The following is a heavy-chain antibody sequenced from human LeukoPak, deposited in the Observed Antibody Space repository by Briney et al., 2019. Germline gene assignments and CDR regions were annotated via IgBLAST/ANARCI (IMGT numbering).Heavy chain of an antibody. D-gene: IGHD6-19*01. J-gene: IGHJ5*02. V-gene: IGHV1-18*01. CDR3: ARSTGIAVAAAPPDWFDP. Sequence: GASVKVSCKASGYTFTSYGISWVRQAPGQGLEWMGWISAYNGNTNYAQKLQGRVTMTTDTSTSTAYMELRSLRSDDTAVYYCARSTGIAVAAAPPDWFDPWGQGTLVTVSS. CDR2: ISAYNGNT. CDR1: GYTFTSYG.